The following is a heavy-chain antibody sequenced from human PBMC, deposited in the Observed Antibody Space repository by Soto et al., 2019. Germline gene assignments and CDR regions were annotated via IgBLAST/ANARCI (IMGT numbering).Heavy chain of an antibody. CDR2: LGTSGTPT. Sequence: DVQLLESGGDLVQPGGSLRHSGIASGFTFRNSAMAWVRQAPGEYREWVYALGTSGTPTLYADSVKGGSSISRDDSRNTVTLQMNRLGVEDTATYYCTRILWSSRRDALDICGQGTTDTVA. CDR3: TRILWSSRRDALDI. D-gene: IGHD2-21*01. J-gene: IGHJ6*02. CDR1: GFTFRNSA. V-gene: IGHV3-23*01.